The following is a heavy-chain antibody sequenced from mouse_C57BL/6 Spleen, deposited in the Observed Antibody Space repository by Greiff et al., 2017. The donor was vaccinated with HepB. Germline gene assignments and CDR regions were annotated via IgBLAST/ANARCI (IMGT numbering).Heavy chain of an antibody. J-gene: IGHJ2*01. CDR2: ISSGGDYI. CDR1: GFTFSSYA. CDR3: TRGEGSPAVYFDY. Sequence: EVKLVESGEGLVKPGGSLKLSCAASGFTFSSYAMSWVRQTPEKRLEWVAYISSGGDYIYYADTVKGRFTISRDNARNTLYLQMSSLKSEDTAMYYGTRGEGSPAVYFDYWGQGTTLTVSS. V-gene: IGHV5-9-1*02.